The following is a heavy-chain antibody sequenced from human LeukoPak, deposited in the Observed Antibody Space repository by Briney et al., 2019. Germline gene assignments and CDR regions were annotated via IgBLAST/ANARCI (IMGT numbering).Heavy chain of an antibody. D-gene: IGHD1-26*01. CDR2: ISYDERNK. CDR3: ARAPLWGSVGASYFDY. V-gene: IGHV3-30*04. CDR1: GFTFSSYA. J-gene: IGHJ4*02. Sequence: PGRSLRLPCAASGFTFSSYAMHWVRQAPGKGLEWVAVISYDERNKICADSVKGRFTISRDNSKNTLYLQMNSLRAEDTAVYYCARAPLWGSVGASYFDYWGQGTLVTVSS.